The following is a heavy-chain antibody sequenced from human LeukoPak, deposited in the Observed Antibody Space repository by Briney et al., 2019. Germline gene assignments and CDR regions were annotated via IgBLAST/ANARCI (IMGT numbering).Heavy chain of an antibody. CDR1: GGSISGYY. CDR2: IYYSGST. CDR3: ASTFEDIVVVPAARPPYFDY. V-gene: IGHV4-39*01. J-gene: IGHJ4*02. D-gene: IGHD2-2*01. Sequence: SETLSLTCTVSGGSISGYYWGWIRQPPGKGLEWIGSIYYSGSTYYNPSLKSRVTISVDTSKNQFSLKLSSVTAADTAVYYCASTFEDIVVVPAARPPYFDYWGQGTLVTVSS.